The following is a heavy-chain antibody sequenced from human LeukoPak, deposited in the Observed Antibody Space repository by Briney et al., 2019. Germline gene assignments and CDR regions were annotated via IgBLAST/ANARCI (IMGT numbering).Heavy chain of an antibody. J-gene: IGHJ4*02. Sequence: PGGSLRLSCAASGFIFSSYAMSWVRQAPGKGLEWVSAISGSGGSTYYADSVKGRFTISRDNSKNTLYLQMNSLRAEDTAVYYCAKDDDILTGYYMAPPFDYWGQGTLVTVSS. V-gene: IGHV3-23*01. CDR2: ISGSGGST. CDR1: GFIFSSYA. CDR3: AKDDDILTGYYMAPPFDY. D-gene: IGHD3-9*01.